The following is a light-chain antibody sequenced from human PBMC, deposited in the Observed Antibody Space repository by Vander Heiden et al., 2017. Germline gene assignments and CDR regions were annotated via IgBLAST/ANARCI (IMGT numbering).Light chain of an antibody. CDR2: TNN. CDR3: AAWDDSLNGQGWL. V-gene: IGLV1-44*01. Sequence: QSVLTQPPSASGTPGQRVTISCSGSSSNIGSNPVNWYQQFPGTAPKLLIYTNNQRPSGVPDRFSGSKSGTSASLAISGLQSEDEADYYCAAWDDSLNGQGWLFGGGTKLTVL. CDR1: SSNIGSNP. J-gene: IGLJ2*01.